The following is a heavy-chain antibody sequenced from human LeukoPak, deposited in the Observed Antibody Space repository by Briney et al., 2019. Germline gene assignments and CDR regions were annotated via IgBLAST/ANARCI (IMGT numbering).Heavy chain of an antibody. CDR1: GGSISSYY. Sequence: SETLSLTCTVSGGSISSYYWSWIRQPAGKGLEWIGRIYTSGSNNYNPSLKSRVTMSVDTSKNQFPLKLTSATAADTAVYYCARVYYSNSYDYWYLISGAVAPWSLSPQ. CDR2: IYTSGSN. V-gene: IGHV4-4*07. J-gene: IGHJ2*01. D-gene: IGHD6-13*01. CDR3: ARVYYSNSYDYWYLIS.